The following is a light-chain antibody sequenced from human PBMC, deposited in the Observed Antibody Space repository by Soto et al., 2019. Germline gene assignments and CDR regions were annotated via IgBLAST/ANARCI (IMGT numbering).Light chain of an antibody. V-gene: IGLV1-51*02. J-gene: IGLJ3*02. CDR2: PNN. Sequence: QSVLTQPPSVSAAPGQKVTISCSGSISEIENNYLSWYQHLPGTAPKLLIYPNNKRPSGIPDRFSGSKSGTSATLGITGLQTEDEAEYYCGTWSSSLSAGLFGGGTKLTVL. CDR3: GTWSSSLSAGL. CDR1: ISEIENNY.